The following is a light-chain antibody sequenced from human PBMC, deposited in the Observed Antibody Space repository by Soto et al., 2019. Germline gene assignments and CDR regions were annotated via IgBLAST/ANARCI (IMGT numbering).Light chain of an antibody. J-gene: IGLJ3*02. CDR1: SSDVGSYNL. CDR3: CSYAGSNNWV. Sequence: QSALTQPASVSGSPGQSITISCTGTSSDVGSYNLVSWYQQHPGKAPKLMIYEGSKRPSGVSNRFSASQSGNTASLTTSGLQAEDESDYYCCSYAGSNNWVFGGGTQLTVL. CDR2: EGS. V-gene: IGLV2-23*01.